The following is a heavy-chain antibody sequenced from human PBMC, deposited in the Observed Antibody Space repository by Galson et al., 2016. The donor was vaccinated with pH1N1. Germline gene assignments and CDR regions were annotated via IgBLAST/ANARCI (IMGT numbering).Heavy chain of an antibody. V-gene: IGHV3-33*06. CDR1: GFDFSSWG. D-gene: IGHD3-22*01. CDR2: IWFDGTNE. J-gene: IGHJ4*02. Sequence: SLRLSCAASGFDFSSWGMHWVRQSPGRGLEWVAVIWFDGTNEDYADAVKGRFTISRDNANNTLFLQMKELRGEDTAFYYCVKYDSSGYYYGRLANWGQGTLVTVSS. CDR3: VKYDSSGYYYGRLAN.